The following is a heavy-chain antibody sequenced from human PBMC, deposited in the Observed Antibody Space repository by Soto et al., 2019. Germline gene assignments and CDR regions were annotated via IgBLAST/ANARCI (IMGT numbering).Heavy chain of an antibody. V-gene: IGHV3-33*01. D-gene: IGHD3-16*01. CDR2: IWYDGSNK. CDR3: AXDPEEVVGEDYYYGMDV. J-gene: IGHJ6*02. CDR1: GFTFSSYG. Sequence: GGSLRLSCAASGFTFSSYGMHGVRQAPGKGLEWVAVIWYDGSNKYYADSVKGRFTISRDNSKNTLYLQMNGLRAEDTAVYYCAXDPEEVVGEDYYYGMDVWGQGTTVTVSS.